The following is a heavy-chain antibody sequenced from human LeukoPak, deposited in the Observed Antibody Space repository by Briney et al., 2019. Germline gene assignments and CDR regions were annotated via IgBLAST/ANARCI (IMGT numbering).Heavy chain of an antibody. CDR1: GYTFTGYY. Sequence: ASVKVSCKASGYTFTGYYMHWVRQAPGQGLEWVGWINPNSGGTNSAQEFQGRVTMTRDSSISTAFMELSRLRSDDTAVYYCARATDGRFLEWSRDYYYMDVWGKGTTVTVSS. CDR2: INPNSGGT. CDR3: ARATDGRFLEWSRDYYYMDV. D-gene: IGHD3-3*01. V-gene: IGHV1-2*02. J-gene: IGHJ6*03.